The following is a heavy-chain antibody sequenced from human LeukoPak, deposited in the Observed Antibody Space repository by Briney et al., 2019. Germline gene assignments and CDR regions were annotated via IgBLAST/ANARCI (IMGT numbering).Heavy chain of an antibody. Sequence: PSETLSLTCAVSGGSISSSNWWSWVRQPPGKGLEWIGEIYHSGSTNYNPSLKSRVTISLDESKSQFSLKLSSVTAADTAVYYCAKNGFFSLGSWGQGTLVTVSS. V-gene: IGHV4-4*02. CDR3: AKNGFFSLGS. D-gene: IGHD3/OR15-3a*01. CDR1: GGSISSSNW. J-gene: IGHJ4*02. CDR2: IYHSGST.